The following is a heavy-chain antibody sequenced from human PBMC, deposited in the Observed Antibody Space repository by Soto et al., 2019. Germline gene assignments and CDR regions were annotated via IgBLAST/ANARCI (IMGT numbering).Heavy chain of an antibody. J-gene: IGHJ6*03. CDR2: INPNSGVT. D-gene: IGHD5-12*01. CDR1: GDTFTDYY. V-gene: IGHV1-2*04. Sequence: QVQLVQSGAEVKKPGASVTVSCRSSGDTFTDYYMHWVRQAPGQGLEWMGWINPNSGVTKYAQKFQGWVTMTRDTSIRTVQMQLSRLRSDDTAVYYCARESGGATATLDYYYFYMDVWGTGTTVTVSS. CDR3: ARESGGATATLDYYYFYMDV.